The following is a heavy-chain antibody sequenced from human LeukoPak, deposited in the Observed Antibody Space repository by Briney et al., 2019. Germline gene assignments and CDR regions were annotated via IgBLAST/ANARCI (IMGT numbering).Heavy chain of an antibody. J-gene: IGHJ4*02. Sequence: GGSLRLSCAASTFTFGSYSMNWVRQAPGKGLEWVSSISTTSKYIYYADSVKGRFTISRDNARNSLYLQMNSLRAEDTAIYYCARDLRGGYYFDYWGQGTLVTVSS. CDR2: ISTTSKYI. V-gene: IGHV3-21*01. D-gene: IGHD3-10*01. CDR1: TFTFGSYS. CDR3: ARDLRGGYYFDY.